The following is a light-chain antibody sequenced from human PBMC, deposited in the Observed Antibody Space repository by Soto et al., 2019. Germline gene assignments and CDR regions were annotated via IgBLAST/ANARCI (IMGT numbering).Light chain of an antibody. CDR1: QNIISNY. V-gene: IGKV3-11*01. Sequence: EIVLTQSPATLSLSPGERATLSCRASQNIISNYLAWYQQKPGQAPRLLIYDASNRATGIPARFSGSGSGTDFTLTISSLEPEDFAVYYCPQRSHSAPYSFGQGTKLQIK. CDR2: DAS. J-gene: IGKJ2*01. CDR3: PQRSHSAPYS.